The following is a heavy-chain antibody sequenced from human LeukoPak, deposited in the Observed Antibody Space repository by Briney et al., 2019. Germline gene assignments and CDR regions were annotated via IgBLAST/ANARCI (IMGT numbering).Heavy chain of an antibody. J-gene: IGHJ2*01. V-gene: IGHV4-39*01. Sequence: SETLSLTCTVSGDSINGRSYCWDCIRQPPGKGLEWIGNLYYGGNTHYNPSLRSRVTISADTSNNQSSLNLSSVTATDTAVYYCARGSAYCSGGSCYRTVYWYFDLWGRGTLVTVSS. CDR1: GDSINGRSYC. CDR3: ARGSAYCSGGSCYRTVYWYFDL. D-gene: IGHD2-15*01. CDR2: LYYGGNT.